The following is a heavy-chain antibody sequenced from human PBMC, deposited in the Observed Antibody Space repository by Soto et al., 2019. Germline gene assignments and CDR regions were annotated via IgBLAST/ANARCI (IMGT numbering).Heavy chain of an antibody. J-gene: IGHJ6*03. V-gene: IGHV4-34*01. CDR2: INHSGST. D-gene: IGHD3-3*01. CDR1: GGSFSGYY. CDR3: ARAPDVLNYDFWSGYRYYYYMDV. Sequence: PSETLSLTCAVYGGSFSGYYWSWIRQPPGKGLEWIGEINHSGSTNYNPSLKSRVTISVDTSKNQFSLKLSSVTAADTAVYYCARAPDVLNYDFWSGYRYYYYMDVWGKGTTVTVSS.